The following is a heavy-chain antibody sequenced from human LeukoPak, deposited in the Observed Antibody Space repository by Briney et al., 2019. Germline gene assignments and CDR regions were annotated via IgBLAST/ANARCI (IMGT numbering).Heavy chain of an antibody. Sequence: SETLSLTCTVSGGSINSITYYWGWIRQPPGKGLEWIGSIYYSGSTYYNPSLKSRVTISVDTSKNQFSLKLSSVTAADTAVYYCARAVSGRFDYWGQGTLVTVSS. V-gene: IGHV4-39*01. CDR1: GGSINSITYY. D-gene: IGHD6-19*01. CDR2: IYYSGST. CDR3: ARAVSGRFDY. J-gene: IGHJ4*02.